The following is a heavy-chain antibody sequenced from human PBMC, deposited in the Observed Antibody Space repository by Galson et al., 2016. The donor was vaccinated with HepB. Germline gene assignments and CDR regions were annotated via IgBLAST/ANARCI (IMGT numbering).Heavy chain of an antibody. D-gene: IGHD3-16*01. Sequence: SVKVSCKASGYSFTSYYMHWVRQAPGQGLEWMGIINPSGGTTRYAQKFQGRVTMTSDTSTSTVYMEVSSLRSDDTAVYYCAIFTGRRYFELWGLGTLVTVSS. J-gene: IGHJ2*01. V-gene: IGHV1-46*01. CDR3: AIFTGRRYFEL. CDR2: INPSGGTT. CDR1: GYSFTSYY.